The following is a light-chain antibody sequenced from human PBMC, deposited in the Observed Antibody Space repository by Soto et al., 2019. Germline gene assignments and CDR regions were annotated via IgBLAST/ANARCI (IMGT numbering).Light chain of an antibody. J-gene: IGKJ1*01. Sequence: EIMMTQSPATLSVSPGERATLSCRASQSISSNLAWYLQKPGQAPRLLIYGASTRSTGIPARFSGSGSGTEFTLTISSLQSEDFAVYFCQQYSNWPRTFGLGTKVDIK. CDR1: QSISSN. V-gene: IGKV3-15*01. CDR3: QQYSNWPRT. CDR2: GAS.